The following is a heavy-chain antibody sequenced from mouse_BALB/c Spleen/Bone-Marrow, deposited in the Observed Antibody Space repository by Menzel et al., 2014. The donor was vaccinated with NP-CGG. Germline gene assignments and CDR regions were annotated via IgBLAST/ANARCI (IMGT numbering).Heavy chain of an antibody. CDR2: INPGSGGT. Sequence: VQLQESGAELVRPGTSVKVSCKASGYAFTNYLIEWVKQRPGQGLEWIGVINPGSGGTNYNEKFKGKATLTADKSSSTAYMQLSSLTSDDSAVYFCARRYYSFAYWGQGTLVTVSA. CDR3: ARRYYSFAY. V-gene: IGHV1-54*01. CDR1: GYAFTNYL. J-gene: IGHJ3*01. D-gene: IGHD1-1*01.